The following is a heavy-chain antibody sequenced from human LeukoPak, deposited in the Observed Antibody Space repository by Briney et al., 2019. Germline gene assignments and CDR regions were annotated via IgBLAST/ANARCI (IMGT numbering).Heavy chain of an antibody. CDR2: IKPDGSEK. V-gene: IGHV3-7*02. J-gene: IGHJ4*02. D-gene: IGHD1-26*01. CDR1: GFAFSGHW. Sequence: GGSLRLSCAASGFAFSGHWMNWVRQPPGKGLEWVANIKPDGSEKYYVDSVKGRFTISRDDAKRSLDLQMDSLRAEDTAIYYCAYRNTLDYWGQGTLVTVSS. CDR3: AYRNTLDY.